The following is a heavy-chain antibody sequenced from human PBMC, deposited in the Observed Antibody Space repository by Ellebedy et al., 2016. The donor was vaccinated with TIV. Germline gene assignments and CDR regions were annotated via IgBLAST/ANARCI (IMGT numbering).Heavy chain of an antibody. Sequence: MPSETLSLTCTVSGGSISSSNYYWGWIRQPPGKGLEWSGSIYYSGSTYYNPSLKSRVTISVDTSKNQFSLKLSSVTAAETAVYYCARHRGSSWYFWFDPWGQGTLVTVSS. J-gene: IGHJ5*02. CDR3: ARHRGSSWYFWFDP. V-gene: IGHV4-39*01. CDR1: GGSISSSNYY. D-gene: IGHD6-13*01. CDR2: IYYSGST.